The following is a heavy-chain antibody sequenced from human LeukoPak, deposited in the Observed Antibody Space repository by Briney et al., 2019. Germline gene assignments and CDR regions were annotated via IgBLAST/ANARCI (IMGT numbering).Heavy chain of an antibody. CDR3: ARGAGGYGQIDY. CDR2: IWYDGSNK. D-gene: IGHD5-18*01. Sequence: PGRSLRLSCAASGFTFSSYGMHWVRQAPGKGLEWVAVIWYDGSNKYYADSVKGRFTISRDNSKNTLYLQMNSLRADDTALYYCARGAGGYGQIDYWGQGTLVTVSS. J-gene: IGHJ4*02. V-gene: IGHV3-33*01. CDR1: GFTFSSYG.